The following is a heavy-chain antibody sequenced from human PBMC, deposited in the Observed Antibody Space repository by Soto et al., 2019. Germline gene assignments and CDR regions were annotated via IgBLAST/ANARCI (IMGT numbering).Heavy chain of an antibody. Sequence: GGSLRLSCATSGLTFSNYAMSWVRQAPGGGLEWVSSMSGSSSTTYYAGSVRGRFTISRDRSKNTLYLQMSSLRADDTAVYYCAIPSGLTVTGPDYWGQGTLVTVSS. CDR2: MSGSSSTT. CDR1: GLTFSNYA. V-gene: IGHV3-23*01. CDR3: AIPSGLTVTGPDY. J-gene: IGHJ4*02. D-gene: IGHD6-19*01.